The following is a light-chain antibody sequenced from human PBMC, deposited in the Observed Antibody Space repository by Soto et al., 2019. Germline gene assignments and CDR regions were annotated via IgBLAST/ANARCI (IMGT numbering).Light chain of an antibody. J-gene: IGKJ1*01. CDR1: QAINNY. Sequence: DIQMTQSPSSLSASVGDRVTITCRASQAINNYVAWYQQRPGQVPNLLIYGASTLQSGVPIRFSGSGSGTDFTLTISSLQPEDVAVYYCQQRGNRPPWTFGQGTKVEI. CDR3: QQRGNRPPWT. V-gene: IGKV1-27*01. CDR2: GAS.